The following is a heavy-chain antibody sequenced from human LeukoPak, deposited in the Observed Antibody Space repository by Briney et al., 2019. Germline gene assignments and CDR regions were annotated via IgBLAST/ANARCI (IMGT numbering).Heavy chain of an antibody. CDR3: AREGGTGGYFDY. J-gene: IGHJ4*02. Sequence: GGSLRLSCAASGFTFSSYWMNWVRQAPGKGLEWVSYISSSGSTIYYADSVKGRFTISRDNAKNSLYLQMNSLRAEDTAVYYCAREGGTGGYFDYWGQGTLVTVSS. CDR2: ISSSGSTI. D-gene: IGHD2-15*01. CDR1: GFTFSSYW. V-gene: IGHV3-48*04.